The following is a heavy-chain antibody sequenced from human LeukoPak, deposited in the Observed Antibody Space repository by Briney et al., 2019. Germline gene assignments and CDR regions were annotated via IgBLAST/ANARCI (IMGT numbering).Heavy chain of an antibody. V-gene: IGHV3-30-3*01. Sequence: GGSLRLSCAASGFTFSSYAMHWVRQAPGKGLEWVAVISYDGSNKYYADSVKGRSTISRDNSKNTLYLQMNSLGAEDTAVYYCAKDSSKTTIKHFDYWGQGTLVTVSS. CDR2: ISYDGSNK. CDR3: AKDSSKTTIKHFDY. J-gene: IGHJ4*02. CDR1: GFTFSSYA. D-gene: IGHD4-11*01.